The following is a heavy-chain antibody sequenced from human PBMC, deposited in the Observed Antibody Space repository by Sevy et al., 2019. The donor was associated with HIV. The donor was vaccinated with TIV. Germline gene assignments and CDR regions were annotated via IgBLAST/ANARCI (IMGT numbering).Heavy chain of an antibody. CDR2: IRRNSHEPYGGTT. CDR1: GFTFGDYA. J-gene: IGHJ4*02. V-gene: IGHV3-49*03. CDR3: ARALATADTPEYYFDY. D-gene: IGHD5-12*01. Sequence: GGSLRLSCTSSGFTFGDYAMSWFRQAPGKGLEWVAFIRRNSHEPYGGTTEYAASVKGRFTISRDDSKSIAYLQMSSLKTEDTAVYYCARALATADTPEYYFDYWGQGILVTVSS.